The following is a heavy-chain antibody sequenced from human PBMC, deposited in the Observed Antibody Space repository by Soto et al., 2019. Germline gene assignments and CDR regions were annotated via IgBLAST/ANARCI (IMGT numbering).Heavy chain of an antibody. D-gene: IGHD3-22*01. V-gene: IGHV3-9*01. CDR3: VKDIDSSGYYQDY. J-gene: IGHJ4*02. Sequence: GGSLRLSCAASGFTFDDYAIHCVRQTPWKGLEWVSVISWNSGIIGYADSVKGRFTISRDNAKNSLYLQMNSLRVEDTALYHCVKDIDSSGYYQDYWGQGTKVTVSS. CDR2: ISWNSGII. CDR1: GFTFDDYA.